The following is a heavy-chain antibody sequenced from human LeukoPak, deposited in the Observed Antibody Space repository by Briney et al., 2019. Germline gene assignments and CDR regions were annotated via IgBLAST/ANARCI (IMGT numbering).Heavy chain of an antibody. V-gene: IGHV1-2*02. CDR2: ASPNNGAT. CDR3: ASLLWFGDVDY. CDR1: GCMFSGFF. J-gene: IGHJ4*02. D-gene: IGHD3-10*01. Sequence: EATVTVTCKTSGCMFSGFFIHWVRQAAGQGLEWMGSASPNNGATSYAQTFRGTVNMTSDKSTRTAYLQMSGLRFDDTAVYYCASLLWFGDVDYWGQGTPVTVSS.